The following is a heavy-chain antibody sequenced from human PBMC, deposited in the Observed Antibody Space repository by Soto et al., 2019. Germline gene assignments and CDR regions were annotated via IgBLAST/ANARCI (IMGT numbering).Heavy chain of an antibody. V-gene: IGHV3-30-3*01. Sequence: GGSLRLSCAASGFTFSSYAMHWVRQAPGKGLEWVAVISYDGSNKYYADSVKGRFTISRDNSKNTRYLQMNSLRAEDTAVYYCARDESPQNIVVVVAATDYYYYYGMDVWGQGTTVTVSS. CDR2: ISYDGSNK. CDR3: ARDESPQNIVVVVAATDYYYYYGMDV. D-gene: IGHD2-15*01. J-gene: IGHJ6*02. CDR1: GFTFSSYA.